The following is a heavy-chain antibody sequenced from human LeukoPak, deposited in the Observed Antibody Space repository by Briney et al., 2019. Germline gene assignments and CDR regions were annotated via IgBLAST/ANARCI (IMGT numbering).Heavy chain of an antibody. CDR1: GFTFSNAW. CDR2: IKSKTDGGTT. D-gene: IGHD3-10*01. Sequence: GGSLRPSCAASGFTFSNAWMSWVRQAPGKGLEWVGRIKSKTDGGTTGYAAPVKGRLTISRDDSKNTLYLQMNSPKTEDTAVYYCTTGPLWFGELSDYWGQGTLVTVSS. CDR3: TTGPLWFGELSDY. V-gene: IGHV3-15*01. J-gene: IGHJ4*02.